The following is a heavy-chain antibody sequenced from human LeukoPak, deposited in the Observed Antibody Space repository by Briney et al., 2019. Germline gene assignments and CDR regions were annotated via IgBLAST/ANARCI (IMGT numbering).Heavy chain of an antibody. CDR1: GFTFSSYA. J-gene: IGHJ4*02. Sequence: GGSLRLSCAASGFTFSSYAMSWVRQAPGKGLEWVSSISSSSSYIYYADSVKGRFTISRDNAKNSLYLQMNSLRAEDTAVYYCARVVDIVVVPAAISFDYWGQGTLVTVSS. D-gene: IGHD2-2*03. CDR2: ISSSSSYI. CDR3: ARVVDIVVVPAAISFDY. V-gene: IGHV3-21*01.